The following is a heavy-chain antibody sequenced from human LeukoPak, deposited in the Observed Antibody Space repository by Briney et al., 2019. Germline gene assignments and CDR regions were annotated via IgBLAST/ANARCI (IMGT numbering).Heavy chain of an antibody. Sequence: PSETLSLTCAVYGGSFSGYYWSWTRQPPGKGLEWIGEINHSGSTNYNPSLKSRVTISVDTSKNQFSLKLSSVTAADTAVYYCARSSWDSSGYYYEDYWGQGTLVTVSS. V-gene: IGHV4-34*01. J-gene: IGHJ4*02. CDR3: ARSSWDSSGYYYEDY. D-gene: IGHD3-22*01. CDR2: INHSGST. CDR1: GGSFSGYY.